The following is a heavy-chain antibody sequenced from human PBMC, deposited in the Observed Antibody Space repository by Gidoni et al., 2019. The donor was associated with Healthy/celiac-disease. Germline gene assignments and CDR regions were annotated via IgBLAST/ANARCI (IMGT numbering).Heavy chain of an antibody. V-gene: IGHV3-23*01. CDR2: ISGSGGST. Sequence: EVQLLESGGGLVQPGGSVSLSRAASGFTFRSYAMSGVRQAPGKGLEWVSAISGSGGSTYYADSVKGRFTISRDNSKNTLYLQMNSLRAEDTAVYYCAKDGGGSYYYDYWGQGTLVTVSS. CDR1: GFTFRSYA. J-gene: IGHJ4*02. CDR3: AKDGGGSYYYDY. D-gene: IGHD1-26*01.